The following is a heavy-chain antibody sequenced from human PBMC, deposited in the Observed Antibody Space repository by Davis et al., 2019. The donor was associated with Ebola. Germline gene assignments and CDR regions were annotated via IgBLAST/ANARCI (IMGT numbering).Heavy chain of an antibody. V-gene: IGHV4-59*12. CDR2: IYYSGST. CDR1: GGSISSYY. CDR3: AGGIAAAYQANYYYGMDV. D-gene: IGHD6-13*01. J-gene: IGHJ6*02. Sequence: PSETLSLTCTVSGGSISSYYWSWIRQPPGKGLEWIGYIYYSGSTNYNPSLKSRVTISVDTSKNQFSLKLSSVTAADTAVYYCAGGIAAAYQANYYYGMDVWGQGTTVTVSS.